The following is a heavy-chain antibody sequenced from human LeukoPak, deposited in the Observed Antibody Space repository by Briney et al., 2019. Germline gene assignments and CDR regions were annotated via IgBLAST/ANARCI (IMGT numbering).Heavy chain of an antibody. CDR1: GFTFSSYA. D-gene: IGHD3-22*01. V-gene: IGHV3-64*01. CDR2: ISSNGGST. J-gene: IGHJ4*02. Sequence: GGSLRLSCAASGFTFSSYAMHWVRQAPGKGLEYVSAISSNGGSTYYANSVKGRFTISRDNSKNTLYLQMGSLRAEDMAVYYCASPYYYDGSSYYHFFDHWGQGTLVTVSS. CDR3: ASPYYYDGSSYYHFFDH.